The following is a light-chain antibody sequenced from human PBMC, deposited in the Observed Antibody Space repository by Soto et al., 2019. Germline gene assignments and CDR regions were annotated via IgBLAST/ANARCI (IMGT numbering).Light chain of an antibody. CDR1: QSIISSY. J-gene: IGKJ1*01. CDR3: QHYGRSPTWT. CDR2: AAS. Sequence: EIVLTQYTGTLSLSPGERATLSCRASQSIISSYLAWYQQKPGQAPRLLIYAASSRATGIPDRFSGSGSGTDFTLTISRLEPDDFAVYYCQHYGRSPTWTFGQGTMVDIK. V-gene: IGKV3-20*01.